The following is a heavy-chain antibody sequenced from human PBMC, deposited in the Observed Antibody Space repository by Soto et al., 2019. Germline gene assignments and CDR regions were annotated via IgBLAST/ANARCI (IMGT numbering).Heavy chain of an antibody. Sequence: QVQLQKSGPGLVKPSQILSLTCTVSGGSISSGGYYWSWIRQHPGKGLEWIGYIYYSGSTYYNPSLGSRVTVSVDTSKNQFSLKLSSGTAADTAVYYCARDPRSGYDSSGYYYTGAFDIWGQGTMVTVSS. V-gene: IGHV4-31*03. CDR1: GGSISSGGYY. D-gene: IGHD3-22*01. CDR2: IYYSGST. CDR3: ARDPRSGYDSSGYYYTGAFDI. J-gene: IGHJ3*02.